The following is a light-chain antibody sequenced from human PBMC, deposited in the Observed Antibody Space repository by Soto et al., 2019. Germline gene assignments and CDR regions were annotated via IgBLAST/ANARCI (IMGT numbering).Light chain of an antibody. Sequence: DIVLTQSPDSVAVSLGERATINCKSSQSVLFSINQKNYLAWYHQQPGQPPKLLIYWASIRESGVPTRFSGSGSGTNFTLTISSLQAEDAAVYYWQQYYTTPPTFGLGTKVEVK. CDR3: QQYYTTPPT. CDR2: WAS. V-gene: IGKV4-1*01. J-gene: IGKJ1*01. CDR1: QSVLFSINQKNY.